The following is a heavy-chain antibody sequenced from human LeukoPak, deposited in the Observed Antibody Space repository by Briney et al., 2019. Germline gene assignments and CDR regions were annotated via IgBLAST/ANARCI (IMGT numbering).Heavy chain of an antibody. CDR2: IYYSGST. D-gene: IGHD3-3*01. Sequence: MTSETLSLTCTVSGGSISSSSYYWGWIRQPPGKGLEWIGSIYYSGSTYYNPSLKSRVTISVDTSKNQFSLKLSSVTAADTAVYYCARHAKGRTIAVLIYYWGQGTLVTVSS. CDR1: GGSISSSSYY. CDR3: ARHAKGRTIAVLIYY. V-gene: IGHV4-39*01. J-gene: IGHJ4*02.